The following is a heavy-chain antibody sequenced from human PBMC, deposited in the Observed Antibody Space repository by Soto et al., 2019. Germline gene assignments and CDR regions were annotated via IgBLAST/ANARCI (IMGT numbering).Heavy chain of an antibody. Sequence: SGPTLVNPTQTLTLTCTFSGFSLSTSGVGVGWIRQPPGKALEWLALIYWDDDKRYSPSLKSRLTITKDTSKNQVVLTMTNMDPVDTATYYCARRTCSSTSCLVPFDYWGQGTLVTVSS. J-gene: IGHJ4*02. D-gene: IGHD2-2*01. CDR2: IYWDDDK. CDR1: GFSLSTSGVG. V-gene: IGHV2-5*02. CDR3: ARRTCSSTSCLVPFDY.